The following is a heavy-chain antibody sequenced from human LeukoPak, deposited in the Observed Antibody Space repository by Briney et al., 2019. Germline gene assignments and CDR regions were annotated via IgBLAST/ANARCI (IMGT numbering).Heavy chain of an antibody. V-gene: IGHV1-18*01. J-gene: IGHJ4*02. D-gene: IGHD7-27*01. CDR3: ASSPWAGDYYFDY. CDR2: ISAYNGNT. CDR1: GYTFSNYG. Sequence: ASVKVSCKASGYTFSNYGISWVRQAPGQGLEWMGWISAYNGNTNYAQKLQGRVTMTTDTSTSTAYMELRSLRADGTAVYYCASSPWAGDYYFDYWGQGTLVTVSS.